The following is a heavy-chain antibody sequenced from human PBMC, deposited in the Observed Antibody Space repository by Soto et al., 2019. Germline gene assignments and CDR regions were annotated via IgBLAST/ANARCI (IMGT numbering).Heavy chain of an antibody. Sequence: PSETLSLTCTVSGGSFTSYYWSWIRQPPGKGLEWIGYIYYSGSTNYSPSLKGRVTISVDTSKKQFSLTLSSVTAADTAVYYCARGDGYIFLYYFDYWGQGTLVTVSS. CDR1: GGSFTSYY. CDR3: ARGDGYIFLYYFDY. V-gene: IGHV4-59*01. D-gene: IGHD3-3*02. CDR2: IYYSGST. J-gene: IGHJ4*02.